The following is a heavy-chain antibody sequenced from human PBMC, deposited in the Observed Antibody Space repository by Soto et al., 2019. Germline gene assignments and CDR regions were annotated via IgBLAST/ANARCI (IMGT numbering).Heavy chain of an antibody. CDR2: ISNSAGST. CDR1: GFTFSSYA. J-gene: IGHJ4*02. V-gene: IGHV3-23*01. D-gene: IGHD1-20*01. CDR3: AKGYNWNPIYYCDF. Sequence: EVQLLESGGGLVQPGGSLRLSCAASGFTFSSYAMSWVRQAPGKGLEWVSAISNSAGSTYYADSVKGRLTISRDNSKNTLYLQMNSLRAEDTAVYYCAKGYNWNPIYYCDFWGQGTLVTVSS.